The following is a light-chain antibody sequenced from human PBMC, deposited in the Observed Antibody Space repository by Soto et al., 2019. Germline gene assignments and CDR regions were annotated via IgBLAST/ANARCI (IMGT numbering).Light chain of an antibody. CDR3: GADHVTVSKSVLWV. CDR2: VGTGGIVG. J-gene: IGLJ3*02. Sequence: QPVLTQPPSASAALGASVTLTCTLNNAYSKYKVDWFQERPGMGPRFVMRVGTGGIVGVKGEGIPDRFSVLGSGLNRYLTIKNIQEEDEGDYICGADHVTVSKSVLWVFGGGTKLTVL. V-gene: IGLV9-49*01. CDR1: NAYSKYK.